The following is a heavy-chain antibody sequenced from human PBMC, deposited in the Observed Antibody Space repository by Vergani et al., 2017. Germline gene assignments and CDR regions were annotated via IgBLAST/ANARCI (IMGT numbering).Heavy chain of an antibody. CDR2: IKSKTDGGTT. V-gene: IGHV3-15*07. CDR3: TTDFRWIQLWLDY. Sequence: EVQLVESGGGLVKPGGSLRLSCAASGFTFSNAWMNWVRQAPGKGLEWVGRIKSKTDGGTTDYAAPVKGRFTISRDDSKNTLYLQMNSLKTEDTAVYYCTTDFRWIQLWLDYWGQGTLVTVSS. CDR1: GFTFSNAW. J-gene: IGHJ4*02. D-gene: IGHD5-18*01.